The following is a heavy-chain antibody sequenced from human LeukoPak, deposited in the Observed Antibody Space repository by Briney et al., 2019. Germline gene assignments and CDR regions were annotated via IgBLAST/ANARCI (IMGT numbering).Heavy chain of an antibody. V-gene: IGHV3-23*01. CDR2: ISSSDDGT. Sequence: HAGGSLRLSCAASGFTFSSYEMNWVRQAPGKGLEWVSAISSSDDGTYHAGSVRGRFTISRDSSKNTLYLQMNNLRTEDAAIYYCAKAPVTSCRGAFCYPLDSWGQGTLVTVSS. J-gene: IGHJ4*02. D-gene: IGHD2-15*01. CDR3: AKAPVTSCRGAFCYPLDS. CDR1: GFTFSSYE.